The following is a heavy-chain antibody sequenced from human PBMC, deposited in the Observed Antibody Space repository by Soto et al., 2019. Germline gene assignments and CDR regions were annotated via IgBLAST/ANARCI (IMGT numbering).Heavy chain of an antibody. CDR3: ARSSSGSWDAFDY. Sequence: QVQLVESGGGVVQPGRSLRLSCAASGFTFSSYAMHWVRQAPGKGLEWVAVISYDGSNKYYADSVKGRFTISRDNSKNTLYLQMNSLRAEDTAVYYCARSSSGSWDAFDYWGQGTLVTVSS. CDR1: GFTFSSYA. V-gene: IGHV3-30-3*01. CDR2: ISYDGSNK. J-gene: IGHJ4*02. D-gene: IGHD6-19*01.